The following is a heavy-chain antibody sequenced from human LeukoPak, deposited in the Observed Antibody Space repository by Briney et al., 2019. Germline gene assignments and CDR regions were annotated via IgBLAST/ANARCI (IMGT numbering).Heavy chain of an antibody. J-gene: IGHJ6*03. CDR2: IYHSGST. V-gene: IGHV4-38-2*01. Sequence: ESDPGLVKPSETLSLTCAVSGYSISSGYYWGWIRQPPGKGLEWIGSIYHSGSTYYNPSLKSRVTISVDTSKNQFSLKLSSVTAADTAVYYCARKYYDFWSGYYKYYYYYMDVWGKGTTVTVSS. CDR1: GYSISSGYY. CDR3: ARKYYDFWSGYYKYYYYYMDV. D-gene: IGHD3-3*01.